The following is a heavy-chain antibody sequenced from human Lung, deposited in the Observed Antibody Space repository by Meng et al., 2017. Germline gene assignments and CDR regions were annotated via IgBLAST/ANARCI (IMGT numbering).Heavy chain of an antibody. Sequence: QVQLPQWGAGLLKTSETLSLTCAVYGGSFSGYYWSWIRQPPGKGLEWIGEIIDSGSTNYNPSLKSRVTISVDTSKNQFSLRVTSVTAADRAVYYCVRRTYSSGWYFDYWGQGTLVTVSS. CDR3: VRRTYSSGWYFDY. D-gene: IGHD6-19*01. CDR1: GGSFSGYY. CDR2: IIDSGST. J-gene: IGHJ4*02. V-gene: IGHV4-34*02.